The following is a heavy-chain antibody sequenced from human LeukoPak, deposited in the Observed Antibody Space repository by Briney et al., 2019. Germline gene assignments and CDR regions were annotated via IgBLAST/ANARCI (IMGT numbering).Heavy chain of an antibody. J-gene: IGHJ5*02. CDR3: ARGVKGYNWNDMMSWFDP. D-gene: IGHD1-1*01. V-gene: IGHV4-61*01. CDR2: IYYSGST. Sequence: SETLSLTCTVSGGSISTSSYYWSWIRQPPGKGLEWIGYIYYSGSTNYNPSLKSRVTISVDTSKNQFSLKLSSVTAADTAAYYCARGVKGYNWNDMMSWFDPWGQGTLVTVSS. CDR1: GGSISTSSYY.